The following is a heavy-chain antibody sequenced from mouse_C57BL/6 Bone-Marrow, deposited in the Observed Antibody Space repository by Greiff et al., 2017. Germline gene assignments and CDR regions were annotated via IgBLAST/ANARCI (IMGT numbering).Heavy chain of an antibody. J-gene: IGHJ4*01. CDR1: GYTFTSYW. D-gene: IGHD1-1*01. Sequence: QVQLQQPGAELVKPGASVKLSCKASGYTFTSYWMHWVKQRPGRGLEWIGRFDPKSGGTKYNEKFKSKATLTVDKPSSTAYMQLSSLTSEDSAVYYCARGHYYGSLYYAMDYWGQGTSVTVSS. V-gene: IGHV1-72*01. CDR3: ARGHYYGSLYYAMDY. CDR2: FDPKSGGT.